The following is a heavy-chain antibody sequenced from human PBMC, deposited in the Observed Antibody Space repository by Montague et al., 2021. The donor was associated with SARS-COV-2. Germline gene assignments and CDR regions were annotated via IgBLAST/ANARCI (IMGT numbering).Heavy chain of an antibody. V-gene: IGHV4-61*02. CDR1: GASITSGSYY. D-gene: IGHD5-24*01. Sequence: TLSLTCTVSGASITSGSYYWSWIRQPAGTRLEWIGRKYTTGSTNYAPSLKSRGAISVDTSKHQFSLKLSSVTAADTAVYYCARVFPRWLQFDPYFDYWGQGTLVTVSS. J-gene: IGHJ4*02. CDR3: ARVFPRWLQFDPYFDY. CDR2: KYTTGST.